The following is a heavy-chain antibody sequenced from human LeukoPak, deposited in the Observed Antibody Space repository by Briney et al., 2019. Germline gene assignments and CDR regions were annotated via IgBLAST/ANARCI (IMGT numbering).Heavy chain of an antibody. CDR3: AREWDYYAV. Sequence: ASVKVSCKASGYTFTDYYMHWVRQAPGQGLEWVAWINPKNGDTKYAQKFQGRVTVTRDTSINTAYMELRSLRSDDTAVYYCAREWDYYAVWGQGTMVSVSS. CDR2: INPKNGDT. CDR1: GYTFTDYY. D-gene: IGHD3-10*01. J-gene: IGHJ4*02. V-gene: IGHV1-2*02.